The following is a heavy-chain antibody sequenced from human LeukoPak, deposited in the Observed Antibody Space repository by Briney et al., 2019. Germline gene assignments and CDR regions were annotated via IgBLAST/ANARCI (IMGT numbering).Heavy chain of an antibody. CDR3: ARSTPYVGLRRGGVGAFDI. CDR2: MNPNSGNT. V-gene: IGHV1-8*01. CDR1: GYTFTSYD. Sequence: ASVKVSCKASGYTFTSYDINWVRQATGQGLEWMGWMNPNSGNTGYAQKFQGRVTMTRNTSISTAYMELSSLRSEDTAVYYCARSTPYVGLRRGGVGAFDIWGQGTMVTVSS. D-gene: IGHD3-10*01. J-gene: IGHJ3*02.